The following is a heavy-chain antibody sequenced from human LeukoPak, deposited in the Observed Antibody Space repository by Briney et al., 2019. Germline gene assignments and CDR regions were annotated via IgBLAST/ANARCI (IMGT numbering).Heavy chain of an antibody. V-gene: IGHV1-24*01. Sequence: GASVKVSCKVSGYTLTELSMHWVRQAPGKGLEWVGGFDPEDGETIYAQKFQGRVTMTEDTSTATAYMELSSLRSEEPAVYYCATGVSGSGDWYCDLWVRGTLVTVSS. CDR2: FDPEDGET. CDR3: ATGVSGSGDWYCDL. D-gene: IGHD5-12*01. J-gene: IGHJ2*01. CDR1: GYTLTELS.